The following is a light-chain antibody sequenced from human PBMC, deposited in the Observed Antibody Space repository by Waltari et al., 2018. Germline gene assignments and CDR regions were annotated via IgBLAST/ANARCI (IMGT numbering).Light chain of an antibody. J-gene: IGLJ1*01. V-gene: IGLV1-44*01. CDR3: AAWDDSLNGQNV. CDR2: SND. Sequence: QSVLTQPPSASGTPGQRVTISCSGTRPNIGSKSANWYQPLPGTAPKLLIYSNDQRPSGVPDRFSGSKSGTSASLAISGLQSEDEAVYYCAAWDDSLNGQNVFGTGTKVTVL. CDR1: RPNIGSKS.